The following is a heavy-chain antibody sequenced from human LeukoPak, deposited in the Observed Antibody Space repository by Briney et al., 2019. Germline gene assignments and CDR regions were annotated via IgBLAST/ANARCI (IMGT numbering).Heavy chain of an antibody. J-gene: IGHJ4*02. Sequence: GGSLRLSCAASGFTFSSYSMNWVRQAPGKGLEWVSSISSSSYIYYADSVKGRFTISRDNAKNSLYLQMNSLRAEDTAVYYCARDLGIVGATDYFDYWGQGTLVTVSS. CDR3: ARDLGIVGATDYFDY. V-gene: IGHV3-21*01. CDR2: ISSSSYI. D-gene: IGHD1-26*01. CDR1: GFTFSSYS.